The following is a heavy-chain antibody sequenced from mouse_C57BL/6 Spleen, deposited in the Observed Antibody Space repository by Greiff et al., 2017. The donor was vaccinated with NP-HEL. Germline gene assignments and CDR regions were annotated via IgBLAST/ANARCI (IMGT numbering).Heavy chain of an antibody. J-gene: IGHJ4*01. CDR1: GFTFSDYG. CDR3: AREEELGGYYAMDY. Sequence: EVKLVESGGGLVKPGGSLKLSCAASGFTFSDYGMHWVRQAPEKGLEWVAYISSGSSTIYYADTVKGRFTISRDNAKNTLFLQMTSLRSEDTAMYYCAREEELGGYYAMDYWGQGTSVTVSS. D-gene: IGHD3-1*01. CDR2: ISSGSSTI. V-gene: IGHV5-17*01.